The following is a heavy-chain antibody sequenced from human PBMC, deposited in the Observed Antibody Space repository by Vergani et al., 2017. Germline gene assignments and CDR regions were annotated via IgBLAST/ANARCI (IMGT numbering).Heavy chain of an antibody. D-gene: IGHD2-2*01. CDR2: IIPIFGTA. V-gene: IGHV1-69*01. CDR1: GGTFSSYA. J-gene: IGHJ5*02. CDR3: AIDPYCSSTSCYAPWFDP. Sequence: QVQLVQSGAEVKKPGSSVKVSCKASGGTFSSYAISWVRQAPGQGLEWMGGIIPIFGTANYAQKFQGRVTITADESTSTAYMELSSLRSEDTAVYYCAIDPYCSSTSCYAPWFDPWGQGTLVTVSS.